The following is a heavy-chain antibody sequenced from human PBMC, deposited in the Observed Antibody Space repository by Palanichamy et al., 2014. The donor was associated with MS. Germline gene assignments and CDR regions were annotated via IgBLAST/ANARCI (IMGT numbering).Heavy chain of an antibody. CDR3: AKEVTVYREAFDI. CDR1: GFTFSSYG. J-gene: IGHJ3*02. Sequence: QVQLVEVWGRRGPGLGGPVRLSCAASGFTFSSYGMHWVRQAPGKGLEWVAFIRYDGSNKYYVDAVKGRFTISRDNSKNTLYLQMNSLRTEDTAVYYCAKEVTVYREAFDIWGQGIMVTVSS. V-gene: IGHV3-30*02. CDR2: IRYDGSNK. D-gene: IGHD5/OR15-5a*01.